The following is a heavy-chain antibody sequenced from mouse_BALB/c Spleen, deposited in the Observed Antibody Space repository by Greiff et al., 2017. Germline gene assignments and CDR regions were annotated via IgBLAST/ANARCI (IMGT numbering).Heavy chain of an antibody. J-gene: IGHJ3*01. Sequence: EVQLQQSGGGLVQPGGSRKLSCAASGFTFSSFGMHWVRQAPEKGLEWVAYISSGSSTIYYADTVKGRFTISRDNPKNTLFLQMTSLRSEDTAMYYCARSGGTGFAYWGQGTLVTVSA. CDR2: ISSGSSTI. V-gene: IGHV5-17*02. D-gene: IGHD3-3*01. CDR3: ARSGGTGFAY. CDR1: GFTFSSFG.